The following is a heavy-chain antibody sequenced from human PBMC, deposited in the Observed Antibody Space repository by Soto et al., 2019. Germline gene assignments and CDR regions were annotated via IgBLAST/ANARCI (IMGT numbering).Heavy chain of an antibody. CDR1: GYTFTSYG. CDR3: ARVTMIVVDRNAFDI. V-gene: IGHV1-18*04. Sequence: GASVKVSCKASGYTFTSYGISWVRQAPGQGLEWMGWISAYNGNTNYAQKLQGRVTMTTDTSTSTAYMELRSLRSDDTAVYYCARVTMIVVDRNAFDIWGQGTMVTVSS. D-gene: IGHD3-22*01. CDR2: ISAYNGNT. J-gene: IGHJ3*02.